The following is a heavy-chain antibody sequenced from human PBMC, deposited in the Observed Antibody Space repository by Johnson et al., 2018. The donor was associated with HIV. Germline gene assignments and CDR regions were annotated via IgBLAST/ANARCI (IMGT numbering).Heavy chain of an antibody. V-gene: IGHV3-30*04. D-gene: IGHD3-10*01. CDR3: ARGGDVVWFGEFPGAFDI. J-gene: IGHJ3*02. Sequence: QVQLVESGGGVVQPGRSLRLSCTASAFTFSNYALHWVRQAPGKGLEWMAVISHDGSNKYYADSVKGRFTISRDNAKNSLFLQMNSLRAEDTAVYYCARGGDVVWFGEFPGAFDIWGQGTMVTVSS. CDR2: ISHDGSNK. CDR1: AFTFSNYA.